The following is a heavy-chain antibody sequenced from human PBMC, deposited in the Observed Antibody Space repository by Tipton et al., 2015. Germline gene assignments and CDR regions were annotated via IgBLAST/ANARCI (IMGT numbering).Heavy chain of an antibody. CDR1: GYTFTTYD. J-gene: IGHJ6*02. CDR3: AREELLRILESVPTSFHYYYGMDV. Sequence: QLVQSGAEVKKPGASVKVSCKASGYTFTTYDIHWVRQATGQGLEWMGWMDPNNDNPGYAQKFQGRVTMTRNTSISTAYMELSSLRSEDSAVYFCAREELLRILESVPTSFHYYYGMDVWGQGTTVTVSS. V-gene: IGHV1-8*01. CDR2: MDPNNDNP. D-gene: IGHD3-3*01.